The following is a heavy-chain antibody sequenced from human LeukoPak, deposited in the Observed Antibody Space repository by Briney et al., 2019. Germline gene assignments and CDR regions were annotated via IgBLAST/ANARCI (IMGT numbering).Heavy chain of an antibody. V-gene: IGHV1-18*01. D-gene: IGHD2-2*01. CDR1: GYTFTSYG. Sequence: GASVKVSCKASGYTFTSYGISWVRQAPGQGLEWMGWISAYNGNTNYAQKLQGRVTMTTDTSTSTAYMELRSLRSDDTAVYYCARSHRIVVVPAATRNNWFDPWGQGTLVTVSS. CDR2: ISAYNGNT. J-gene: IGHJ5*02. CDR3: ARSHRIVVVPAATRNNWFDP.